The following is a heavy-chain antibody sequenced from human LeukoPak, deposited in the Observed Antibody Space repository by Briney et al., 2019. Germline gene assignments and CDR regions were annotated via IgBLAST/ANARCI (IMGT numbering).Heavy chain of an antibody. V-gene: IGHV3-21*01. J-gene: IGHJ4*02. Sequence: GGSLRLSCAASGFTFSSHSMNWVRQAPGKGLEWVSSISSSSSYIYYADSVKGRFTISRDNAKNSLYLQLNNVRTEDTATYFCAKEQYPGYFDFWGQGSLVTVSA. CDR2: ISSSSSYI. CDR3: AKEQYPGYFDF. CDR1: GFTFSSHS. D-gene: IGHD1-14*01.